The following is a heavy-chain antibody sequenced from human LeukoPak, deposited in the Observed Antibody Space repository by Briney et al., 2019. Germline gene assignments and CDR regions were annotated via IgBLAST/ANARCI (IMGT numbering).Heavy chain of an antibody. D-gene: IGHD4-23*01. V-gene: IGHV4-59*01. CDR3: ATKSRESGGNSGFDY. J-gene: IGHJ4*01. Sequence: SETLSLTCTVSGGSISSYYWRWIRQPPGKGLEWIGYIYYSGSTNYNPSLKSRVTISVDTSKNQFSLKLSSVTAADTAVYYCATKSRESGGNSGFDYCGHGTLVTVSS. CDR2: IYYSGST. CDR1: GGSISSYY.